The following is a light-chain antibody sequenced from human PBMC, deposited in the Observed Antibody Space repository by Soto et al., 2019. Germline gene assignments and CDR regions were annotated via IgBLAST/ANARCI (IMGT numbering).Light chain of an antibody. CDR3: TSHAGTKNFPYD. Sequence: QSVLTQPPSASGSPGQSVTISCTGTSSDVGAYNYVSWYQHRPGKAPKLMIYEVTKRPSGVPDRFSGAKSGNTAYLTVSGLQAEDEADYYCTSHAGTKNFPYDFGTGTKLTVL. V-gene: IGLV2-8*01. CDR2: EVT. CDR1: SSDVGAYNY. J-gene: IGLJ1*01.